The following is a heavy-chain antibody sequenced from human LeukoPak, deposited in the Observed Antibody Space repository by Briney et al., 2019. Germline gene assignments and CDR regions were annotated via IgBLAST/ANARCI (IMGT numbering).Heavy chain of an antibody. CDR2: ISYDGSNK. J-gene: IGHJ4*02. CDR3: AKDLGYCSSTSCYTGFDY. CDR1: GFTFSSYG. Sequence: GGSLRLSCAASGFTFSSYGMHWVRQAPGKGLEWVAVISYDGSNKYYADSVKGRFTISRDNSKNSLYLHMNSLRTEDTALYYCAKDLGYCSSTSCYTGFDYWGQGTLVTVSS. V-gene: IGHV3-30*18. D-gene: IGHD2-2*02.